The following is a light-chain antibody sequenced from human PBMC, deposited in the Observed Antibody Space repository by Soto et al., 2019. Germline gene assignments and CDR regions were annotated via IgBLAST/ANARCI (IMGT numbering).Light chain of an antibody. Sequence: QSVLTQPPSVSGAPGQRVTISCSGTSSSIGAGYEVHWYHQLPGTAPKLVVSGNGNRPSGVPDRLSGSKSGTSASLAITGLQAEDEADYYCQSYDGSLSGPVVFGGGTKLTVL. V-gene: IGLV1-40*01. CDR1: SSSIGAGYE. CDR2: GNG. J-gene: IGLJ2*01. CDR3: QSYDGSLSGPVV.